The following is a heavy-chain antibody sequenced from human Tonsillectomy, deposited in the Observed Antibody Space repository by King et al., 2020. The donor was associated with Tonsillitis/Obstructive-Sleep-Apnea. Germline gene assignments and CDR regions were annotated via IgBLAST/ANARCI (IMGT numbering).Heavy chain of an antibody. V-gene: IGHV3-23*04. J-gene: IGHJ4*02. Sequence: VQLVESGGGLVQPGESLRLSCATSGFTLSNSAMSWVRQAPETGLEWVSAISGSGGSTYYAESVKGRFTISRDNSKNTLYLDMNTLRAEDTAVYYCAKAPTALPALFDYWGQGTLVTVSS. CDR2: ISGSGGST. CDR3: AKAPTALPALFDY. D-gene: IGHD2-2*01. CDR1: GFTLSNSA.